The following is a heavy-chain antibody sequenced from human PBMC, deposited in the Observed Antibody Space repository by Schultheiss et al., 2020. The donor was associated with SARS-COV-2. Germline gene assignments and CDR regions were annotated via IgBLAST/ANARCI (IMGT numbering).Heavy chain of an antibody. CDR3: AREGMVRGPFDY. V-gene: IGHV4-39*02. CDR2: IYYSGST. CDR1: GGSISSSSYY. D-gene: IGHD3-10*01. J-gene: IGHJ4*02. Sequence: SQTLSLTCTVSGGSISSSSYYWGWIRQPPGKGLEWIGSIYYSGSTYYNPSLKSRVTISVDTSKNQFSLKLSSVTAADTAVYYCAREGMVRGPFDYWGQGTLVTVSS.